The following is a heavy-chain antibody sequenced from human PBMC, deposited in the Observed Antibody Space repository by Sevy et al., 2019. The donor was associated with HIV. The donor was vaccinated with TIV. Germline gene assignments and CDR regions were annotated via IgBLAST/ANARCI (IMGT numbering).Heavy chain of an antibody. D-gene: IGHD2-2*02. CDR2: ISAYNGNT. CDR3: ARERGYCSSTSCYRDYYYYGMDV. Sequence: ASVKVSCKASGYTFTSYGISWVRQAPGQGLEWMGWISAYNGNTNYAQKLQGRVTMTTDTSTSTAYMERRSLRSDDTAVYYCARERGYCSSTSCYRDYYYYGMDVWGQGTTVTVSS. CDR1: GYTFTSYG. V-gene: IGHV1-18*01. J-gene: IGHJ6*02.